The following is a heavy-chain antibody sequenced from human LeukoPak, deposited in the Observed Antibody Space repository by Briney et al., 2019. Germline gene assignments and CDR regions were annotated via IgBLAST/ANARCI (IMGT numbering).Heavy chain of an antibody. Sequence: GGSLRLSCAASGFTFSSYAMHWVRQAPGKGLEWVAVISYDGSNKYYAGSVKGRFTISRDNSKNTLYLQMNSLGAEDTAVYYCAVATRGYCTNGVCSPGWFDPWGQGTLVTVSS. J-gene: IGHJ5*02. D-gene: IGHD2-8*01. CDR1: GFTFSSYA. CDR3: AVATRGYCTNGVCSPGWFDP. V-gene: IGHV3-30*04. CDR2: ISYDGSNK.